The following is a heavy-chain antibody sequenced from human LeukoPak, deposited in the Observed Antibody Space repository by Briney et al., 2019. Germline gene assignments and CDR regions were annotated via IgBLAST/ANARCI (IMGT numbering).Heavy chain of an antibody. CDR3: ARAVAGTSPKRFDY. V-gene: IGHV3-64*01. J-gene: IGHJ4*02. D-gene: IGHD6-19*01. CDR1: GFTFSSYT. CDR2: LSSTGDST. Sequence: GGSQRLSCVASGFTFSSYTMFWVRQAPGKGLEHVSGLSSTGDSTYYAKGVKGRFTISRDNSKNTLYLQMGSLRGEDMAVYFCARAVAGTSPKRFDYWGQGTLVTVSS.